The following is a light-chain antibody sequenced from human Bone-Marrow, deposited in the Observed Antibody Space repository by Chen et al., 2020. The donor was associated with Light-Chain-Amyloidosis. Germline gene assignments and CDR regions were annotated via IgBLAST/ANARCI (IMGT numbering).Light chain of an antibody. CDR3: QVWDRSSDRPV. CDR1: NIGSTS. J-gene: IGLJ3*02. Sequence: SYVLTQPSSVSVAPGQTATIACGGNNIGSTSVHWYQQTPGQAPLLVVYDDSDRPSGIPERLAGSNSGKTATPTISRVEAGDEADYYCQVWDRSSDRPVFGGGTKLTVL. CDR2: DDS. V-gene: IGLV3-21*02.